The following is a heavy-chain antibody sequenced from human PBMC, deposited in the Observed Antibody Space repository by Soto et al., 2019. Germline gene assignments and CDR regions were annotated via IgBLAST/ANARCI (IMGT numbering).Heavy chain of an antibody. CDR2: ITPNNGYT. CDR1: GYSFSTYA. V-gene: IGHV1-18*01. J-gene: IGHJ5*02. CDR3: ATSYDSGFDP. D-gene: IGHD3-3*01. Sequence: QLQLMQSEGEAKNPGASVKVSCEASGYSFSTYAISWLRQAPGQGLEWMGLITPNNGYTNYAQKFQGRLILTTDIPSSTAYMELTSLRYDDTAMYYCATSYDSGFDPWGQGTLVSVS.